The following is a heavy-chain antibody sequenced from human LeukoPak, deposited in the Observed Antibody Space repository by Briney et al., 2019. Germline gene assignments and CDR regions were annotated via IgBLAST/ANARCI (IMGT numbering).Heavy chain of an antibody. CDR3: ARGVVPAAIANWFDP. Sequence: GGSLRLSCAASGFTFSSYSMNWIRQAPGKGLEWLSYIGTSGSTIYYADSVKGRFTISRDNARDSLYLQMNSLRAEDTAVYYCARGVVPAAIANWFDPWGQGTLVTVSS. J-gene: IGHJ5*02. V-gene: IGHV3-48*01. CDR1: GFTFSSYS. CDR2: IGTSGSTI. D-gene: IGHD2-2*01.